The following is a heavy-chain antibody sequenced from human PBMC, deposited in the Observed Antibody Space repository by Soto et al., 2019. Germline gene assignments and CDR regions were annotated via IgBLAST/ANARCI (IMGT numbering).Heavy chain of an antibody. V-gene: IGHV2-5*02. CDR3: AHSDSRLSHSLDY. D-gene: IGHD3-22*01. J-gene: IGHJ4*02. CDR2: IYWDDDK. CDR1: VFSLSSDGAA. Sequence: SGPTLVNPTQTLTLTCTFSVFSLSSDGAAVSWVRPPPGKALEWLALIYWDDDKRYSPSLNSRLTITKDTPNNQVVLTMTNMSPADTATYFCAHSDSRLSHSLDYWGQGSLVTVSS.